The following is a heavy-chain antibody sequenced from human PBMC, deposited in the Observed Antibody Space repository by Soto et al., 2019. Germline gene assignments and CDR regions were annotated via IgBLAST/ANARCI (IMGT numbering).Heavy chain of an antibody. V-gene: IGHV4-30-4*01. CDR2: IYYSGST. CDR3: ARSVGATPAPGAFDI. Sequence: SETLSLTCTVSGGSISSGDYYWSWIRQPPGKGLEWIGYIYYSGSTYYNPSLKSRVTISVDTSKNQFSLKLSSVTAADTAVYYCARSVGATPAPGAFDIWGQGAMVTVSS. J-gene: IGHJ3*02. D-gene: IGHD1-26*01. CDR1: GGSISSGDYY.